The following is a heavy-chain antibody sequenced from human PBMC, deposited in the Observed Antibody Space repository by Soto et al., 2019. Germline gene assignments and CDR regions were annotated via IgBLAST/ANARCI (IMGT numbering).Heavy chain of an antibody. Sequence: SETLSLTCTVSGGSISSYYWSWIRQPPGKGLEWIGYIYYSGSTSYNPSLKSRVTISVDTSKNQFSLKLSSVTAADTAVYYCARGLGAGTTGLHANYYYYYYYMDVWGKGTTVTVSS. J-gene: IGHJ6*03. D-gene: IGHD1-7*01. CDR3: ARGLGAGTTGLHANYYYYYYYMDV. CDR2: IYYSGST. CDR1: GGSISSYY. V-gene: IGHV4-59*01.